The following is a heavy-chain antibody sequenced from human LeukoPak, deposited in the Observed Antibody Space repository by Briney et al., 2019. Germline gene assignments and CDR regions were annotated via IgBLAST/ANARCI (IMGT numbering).Heavy chain of an antibody. CDR2: IRPNSGVT. J-gene: IGHJ6*03. CDR3: ARTDYYDSSGSPYYYYYMDV. V-gene: IGHV1-18*04. CDR1: GYTFAAYY. Sequence: ASVKVSCKASGYTFAAYYMYWVRQAPGQGLEWMGWIRPNSGVTNYAQKLQGRVTMTTDTSTSTAYMELRSLRSDDTAVYYCARTDYYDSSGSPYYYYYMDVWGKGTTVTVSS. D-gene: IGHD3-22*01.